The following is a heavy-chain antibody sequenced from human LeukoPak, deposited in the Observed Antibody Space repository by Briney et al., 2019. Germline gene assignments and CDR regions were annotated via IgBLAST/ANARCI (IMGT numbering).Heavy chain of an antibody. CDR2: INHSGGT. CDR1: GDSLNGSY. J-gene: IGHJ4*02. V-gene: IGHV4-34*01. D-gene: IGHD3-16*02. Sequence: SETLSLTCTPYGDSLNGSYWSWIRQPPGKGLEWIGEINHSGGTHYNPALWSRLTISIDTSKNKFSLQLTPVTAADTGVYFCARASDIMISFGGAISYFDYWGQGALVTVSS. CDR3: ARASDIMISFGGAISYFDY.